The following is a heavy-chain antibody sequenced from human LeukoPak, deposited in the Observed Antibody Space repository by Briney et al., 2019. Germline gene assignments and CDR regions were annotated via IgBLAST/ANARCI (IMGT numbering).Heavy chain of an antibody. V-gene: IGHV3-7*01. CDR2: IKQDGSNT. J-gene: IGHJ5*02. CDR1: GFTFSTYW. Sequence: GGSLRLSCTAPGFTFSTYWMSWVRQAPGKGLEWVANIKQDGSNTFYVDSVKGRFTISRDNAKNSLYLQMNSLRVEDAAVYYCSKDLTSDFGGDLDPWGQGTLVTVSS. D-gene: IGHD3-10*01. CDR3: SKDLTSDFGGDLDP.